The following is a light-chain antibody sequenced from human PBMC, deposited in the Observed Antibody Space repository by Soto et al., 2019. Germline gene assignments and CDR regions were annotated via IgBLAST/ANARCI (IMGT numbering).Light chain of an antibody. CDR1: QSVSSS. J-gene: IGKJ4*01. CDR2: GAY. CDR3: KQYNNWPLT. Sequence: EIVMTQSPATLSVSPGERATLSCRASQSVSSSLAWYQQKPGQAHRLLIYGAYTRATGIPAWFSGSGSGTEFTLTIRSLQSEDFAVYYCKQYNNWPLTFGGGTKVDI. V-gene: IGKV3-15*01.